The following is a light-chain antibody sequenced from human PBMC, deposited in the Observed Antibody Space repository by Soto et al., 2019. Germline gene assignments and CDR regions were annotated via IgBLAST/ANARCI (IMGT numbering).Light chain of an antibody. V-gene: IGKV3D-20*01. CDR1: QTITYNF. J-gene: IGKJ4*01. CDR2: DAS. Sequence: IVLTQSPGTLSLSPGEVATLSCGASQTITYNFLAWYQKKPGLAPRLLVYDASNRATGIPDRFSGSGSGTDCNLTISTLGPEDFAVFYCQHYGESSSTFGGGTRVEI. CDR3: QHYGESSST.